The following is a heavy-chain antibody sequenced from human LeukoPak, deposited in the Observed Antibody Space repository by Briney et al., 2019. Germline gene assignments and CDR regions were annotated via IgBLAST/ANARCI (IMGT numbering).Heavy chain of an antibody. CDR1: GYTFTSYY. CDR2: INPSGGST. Sequence: ASVKVSCKASGYTFTSYYMHWVRQAPGQGLEWMGIINPSGGSTSYAQKFQGRVTMTRDTSTSTVYMELSSLRSEDTAVYYCARSKFIAAAGGPFDYWGQGPLVTVSS. D-gene: IGHD6-13*01. CDR3: ARSKFIAAAGGPFDY. V-gene: IGHV1-46*01. J-gene: IGHJ4*02.